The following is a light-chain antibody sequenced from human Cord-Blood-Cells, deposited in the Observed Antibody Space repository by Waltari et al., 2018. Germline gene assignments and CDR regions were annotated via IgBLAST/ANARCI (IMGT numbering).Light chain of an antibody. CDR2: YAS. CDR1: QSVSSY. V-gene: IGKV3-11*01. J-gene: IGKJ5*01. CDR3: QQRSNWPPG. Sequence: EIVLTQSPATLSLSPGERATLSCRASQSVSSYLAWYQQKPGHAPRLLIYYASNRATGIPARFSGSGSVTDFTLTISSLEPEDFAVYYGQQRSNWPPGFGQGTRLEIK.